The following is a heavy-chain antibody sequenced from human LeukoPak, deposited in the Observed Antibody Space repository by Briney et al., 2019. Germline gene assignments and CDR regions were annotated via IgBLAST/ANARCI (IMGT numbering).Heavy chain of an antibody. CDR2: IYHSGST. Sequence: SETLSLTCTVSGYSISRGYYWGWIRQPPGKGLEWIGSIYHSGSTYYNPSLKSRVTISVDTSKNQFSLKLSSVTAADTAVYYCARVVAPGYSSGWYSYYYYMDVWGKGTTVTISS. CDR1: GYSISRGYY. V-gene: IGHV4-38-2*02. CDR3: ARVVAPGYSSGWYSYYYYMDV. D-gene: IGHD6-19*01. J-gene: IGHJ6*03.